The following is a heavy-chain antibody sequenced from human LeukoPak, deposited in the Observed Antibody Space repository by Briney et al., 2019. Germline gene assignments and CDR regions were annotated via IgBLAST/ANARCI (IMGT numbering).Heavy chain of an antibody. V-gene: IGHV4-30-4*01. D-gene: IGHD3-22*01. CDR2: IFYSGST. J-gene: IGHJ5*02. Sequence: PSQTLSLTCTVSGGSISSGDYYWSWIRQPPGRGLEWIGFIFYSGSTNYNPSLKSRVTILLDKSKNQLSLKLRSVTTADTAVYYCAREVESSGKFDPWGQGTLVTVSS. CDR3: AREVESSGKFDP. CDR1: GGSISSGDYY.